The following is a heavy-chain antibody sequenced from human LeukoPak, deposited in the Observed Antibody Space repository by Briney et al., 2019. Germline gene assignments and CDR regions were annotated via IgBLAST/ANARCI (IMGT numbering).Heavy chain of an antibody. V-gene: IGHV1-18*01. J-gene: IGHJ4*02. Sequence: ASVKVSCKASGYTFTSYGISWVRQAPGQGLEWMGWISAYNGNTNYAQKLQGRVTMTTDTSTSTAYMELRSLRSDDTAAYYCARGVYGYSSGWYEFDYWGQGTLVTVSS. CDR3: ARGVYGYSSGWYEFDY. D-gene: IGHD6-19*01. CDR2: ISAYNGNT. CDR1: GYTFTSYG.